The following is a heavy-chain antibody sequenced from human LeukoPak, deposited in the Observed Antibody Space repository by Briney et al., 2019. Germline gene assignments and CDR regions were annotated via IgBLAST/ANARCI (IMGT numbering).Heavy chain of an antibody. V-gene: IGHV3-48*03. CDR1: GFTFSSYE. CDR3: ARDLLGHVNYYDGPGDAFDI. CDR2: ISSSGSTI. Sequence: PGGSLRLSCAASGFTFSSYEMNWIRQAPGKGLEWVSYISSSGSTIYYADSVKGRFTISRDNAKNSLYLQMNSLRAEDTAVYYCARDLLGHVNYYDGPGDAFDIWGQGTMVTVSS. J-gene: IGHJ3*02. D-gene: IGHD3-22*01.